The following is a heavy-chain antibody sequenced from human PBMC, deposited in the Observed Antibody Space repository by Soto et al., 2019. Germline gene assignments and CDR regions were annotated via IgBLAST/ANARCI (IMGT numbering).Heavy chain of an antibody. D-gene: IGHD3-16*01. J-gene: IGHJ3*02. V-gene: IGHV3-23*01. CDR1: GFFFSSYA. Sequence: GGSLRLSCAASGFFFSSYAMSWVRQAPGKGLEWVSSISGNGGSTYYADSVKGRFTISRDNSKNTQYLQMDSLRAEDTAVYFCATFTFGRPFDTWGQGTMVTVSS. CDR2: ISGNGGST. CDR3: ATFTFGRPFDT.